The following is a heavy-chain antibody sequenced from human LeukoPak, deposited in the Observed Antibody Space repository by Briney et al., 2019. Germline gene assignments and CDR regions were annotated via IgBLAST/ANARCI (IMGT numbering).Heavy chain of an antibody. CDR3: ARDGMVRGVIPLYYFDY. CDR1: GFTFSSYA. J-gene: IGHJ4*02. D-gene: IGHD3-10*01. CDR2: ISGSGGDT. V-gene: IGHV3-23*01. Sequence: GGSLRLSCAASGFTFSSYAMSWVRQAPGKGLEWVSAISGSGGDTYYADSVKGRFTISRDNSKNTLYLQMNSLRAEDTAVYYCARDGMVRGVIPLYYFDYWGQGTLVTVSS.